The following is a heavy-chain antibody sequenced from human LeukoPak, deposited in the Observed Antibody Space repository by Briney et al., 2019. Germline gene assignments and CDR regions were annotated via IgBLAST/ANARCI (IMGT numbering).Heavy chain of an antibody. CDR3: ARRHDYGDP. D-gene: IGHD4-17*01. CDR1: GFSFSDYY. CDR2: ITSSGRTI. J-gene: IGHJ5*02. Sequence: PGRSLRLSCAASGFSFSDYYMSWSRQAPGKGLEWVSYITSSGRTIYYADSVKGRFTISRDNAKNSLYLQMNSLRAEDTAVYFCARRHDYGDPWGQGTLVTVSS. V-gene: IGHV3-11*01.